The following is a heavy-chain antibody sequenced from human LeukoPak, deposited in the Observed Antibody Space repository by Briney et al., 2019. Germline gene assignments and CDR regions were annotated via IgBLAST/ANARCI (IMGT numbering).Heavy chain of an antibody. CDR3: ATASSSWFTGWFDP. CDR2: FDPEDGET. D-gene: IGHD6-13*01. V-gene: IGHV1-24*01. Sequence: GASVKVSCKVSGYTFTELSMHWVRQAPGKGLEWMGGFDPEDGETIYAQKFQGRVTMTEDTSTDTAYMELSSLRSEDTAVYYCATASSSWFTGWFDPWGQGTLVTVSS. J-gene: IGHJ5*02. CDR1: GYTFTELS.